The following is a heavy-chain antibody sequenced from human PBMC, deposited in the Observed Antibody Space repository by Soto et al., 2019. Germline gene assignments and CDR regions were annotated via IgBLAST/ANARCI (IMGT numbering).Heavy chain of an antibody. CDR1: GFTFNSYA. J-gene: IGHJ4*02. D-gene: IGHD3-10*02. CDR3: ANMLESAY. Sequence: GGSMKICSAASGFTFNSYAMSWVRQAPGKGLEWVSAISGSGGSTYYADSVKGRFTISRDNSKNTLYLQMNSLRAEDTAVYYCANMLESAYWGQGTLVTVSS. V-gene: IGHV3-23*01. CDR2: ISGSGGST.